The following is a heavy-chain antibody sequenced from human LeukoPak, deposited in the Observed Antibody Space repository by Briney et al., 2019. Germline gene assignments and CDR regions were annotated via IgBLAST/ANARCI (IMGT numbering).Heavy chain of an antibody. J-gene: IGHJ4*02. CDR3: ARVNWNWSLDY. CDR2: IYYSGST. V-gene: IGHV4-59*01. D-gene: IGHD1-7*01. CDR1: GGSISSYY. Sequence: PSETLSLTCTVSGGSISSYYWSWIRQPPGKGLEWIGYIYYSGSTTYNPSLKSRAPISVDTSTTQLSLTLRPRDKTDTAVYYWARVNWNWSLDYWGQGTLVTVSS.